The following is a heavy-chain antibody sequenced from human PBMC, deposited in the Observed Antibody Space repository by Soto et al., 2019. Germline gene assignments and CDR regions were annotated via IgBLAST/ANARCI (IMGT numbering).Heavy chain of an antibody. CDR2: IYYSGST. D-gene: IGHD6-19*01. Sequence: SETLSLTCTVSGGSISSGGYYWSWIRQHPGKGLEWIGYIYYSGSTYYNPSLKSRVTISVDTSKNQFSLKLSSVTAADTAVYYCARGSLLPDIAVADAFDSWGQGTLVTVSS. CDR1: GGSISSGGYY. CDR3: ARGSLLPDIAVADAFDS. V-gene: IGHV4-31*03. J-gene: IGHJ4*02.